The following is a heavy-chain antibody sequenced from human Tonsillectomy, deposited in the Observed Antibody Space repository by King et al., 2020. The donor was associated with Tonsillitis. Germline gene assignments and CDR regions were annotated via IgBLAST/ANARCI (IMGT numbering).Heavy chain of an antibody. V-gene: IGHV3-66*01. CDR1: GFSVDSNY. Sequence: VQLVESGGGLVQPGGSLRLSCAASGFSVDSNYVSWVRQAPGKGLEWVSVIYTGGTTYYADSVKGRFTISKDNSQNTVYLQMSSLRAEDTAVYYCAREGRGYCFDYWGQGTLVTVSS. CDR2: IYTGGTT. CDR3: AREGRGYCFDY. D-gene: IGHD5-12*01. J-gene: IGHJ4*02.